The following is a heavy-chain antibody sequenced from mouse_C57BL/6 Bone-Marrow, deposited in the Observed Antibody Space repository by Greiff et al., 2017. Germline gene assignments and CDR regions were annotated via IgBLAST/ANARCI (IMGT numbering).Heavy chain of an antibody. CDR1: GYTFTSYW. D-gene: IGHD2-4*01. V-gene: IGHV1-64*01. Sequence: QVQLQQPGAELVKPGASVTLSCKASGYTFTSYWMHWVKQRPGQGLEWIGMIHPNSGSTNYNEKFKSKATLTVDKSSSTAYMQLISLTSEDSAVYYCARGIYYDYGAPCFFDDWGQGTTLTVSS. CDR2: IHPNSGST. CDR3: ARGIYYDYGAPCFFDD. J-gene: IGHJ2*01.